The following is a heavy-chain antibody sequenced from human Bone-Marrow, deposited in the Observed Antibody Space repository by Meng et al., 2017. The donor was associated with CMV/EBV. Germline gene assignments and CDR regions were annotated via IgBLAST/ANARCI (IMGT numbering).Heavy chain of an antibody. V-gene: IGHV4-39*07. Sequence: SETLSLTCTVSGGSISSSSYYWGWIRQPPGKGLEWIGSIYYSGSTYYNPSLKSRVTISVDTSKNQFSLKLSSVTAADTAVYYCALIMGWVFDYWGQGPLVTVSS. CDR3: ALIMGWVFDY. CDR1: GGSISSSSYY. CDR2: IYYSGST. J-gene: IGHJ4*02. D-gene: IGHD4/OR15-4a*01.